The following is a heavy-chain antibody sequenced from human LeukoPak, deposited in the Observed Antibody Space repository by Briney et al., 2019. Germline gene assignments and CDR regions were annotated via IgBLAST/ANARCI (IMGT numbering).Heavy chain of an antibody. CDR2: IYYSGST. CDR1: GGSISSGGYY. J-gene: IGHJ4*02. CDR3: TRGGLYYYDSSGYYVFDY. V-gene: IGHV4-31*03. D-gene: IGHD3-22*01. Sequence: PSETLSLTCTVSGGSISSGGYYWSWIRQHPGKGLEWIVDIYYSGSTYYNPSLKSRVTISVDTSKNQFSLKLSSVTAADTAVYYCTRGGLYYYDSSGYYVFDYWGQGTLVTVSS.